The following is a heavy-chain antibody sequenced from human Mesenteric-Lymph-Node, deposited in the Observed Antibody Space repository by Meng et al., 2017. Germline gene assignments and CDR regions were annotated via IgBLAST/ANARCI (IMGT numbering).Heavy chain of an antibody. J-gene: IGHJ6*02. CDR1: GGSVSSGNYY. D-gene: IGHD4-17*01. Sequence: SETLSLTCTVSGGSVSSGNYYWSWIRQPPGKGLEWIGHIYFGGSTNYKPSLKSRVTISVGASKNQFSLKLSSVTAADTAVYYCASLVPPAPMTTVTTSGGGRYYYGMDVWGQGTTVTVSS. CDR2: IYFGGST. V-gene: IGHV4-61*01. CDR3: ASLVPPAPMTTVTTSGGGRYYYGMDV.